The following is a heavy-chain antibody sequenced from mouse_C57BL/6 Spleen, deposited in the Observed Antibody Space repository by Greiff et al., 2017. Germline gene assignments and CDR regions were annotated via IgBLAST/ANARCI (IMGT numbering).Heavy chain of an antibody. CDR3: ARYTAVVAPLDY. J-gene: IGHJ2*01. V-gene: IGHV1-7*01. D-gene: IGHD1-1*01. CDR1: GYTFTSYW. CDR2: INPSSGYT. Sequence: QVQLKESGAELAKPGASVKLSCKASGYTFTSYWMHWVKQRPGQGLEWIGYINPSSGYTKYNQKFKDKATLPADKSSSTAYMQLSSLTYEDSAVYYCARYTAVVAPLDYWGQGTTLTVSS.